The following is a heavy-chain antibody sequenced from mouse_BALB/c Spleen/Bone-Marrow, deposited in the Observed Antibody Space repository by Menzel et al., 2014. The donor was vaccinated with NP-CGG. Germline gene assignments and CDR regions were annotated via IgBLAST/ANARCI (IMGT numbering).Heavy chain of an antibody. CDR2: ISSGSSTI. V-gene: IGHV5-17*02. CDR3: ARSGSSYGYFDY. CDR1: GLTFSSFG. D-gene: IGHD1-1*01. J-gene: IGHJ2*01. Sequence: EVHLVESGGGLVQPGGSRKLSCAASGLTFSSFGMHWVRQAPEKGLEWVAYISSGSSTIYYADTVMGRFTISRDNPKNTLFLQMTSLRSEDWAMYYCARSGSSYGYFDYWGQGTTLTVSS.